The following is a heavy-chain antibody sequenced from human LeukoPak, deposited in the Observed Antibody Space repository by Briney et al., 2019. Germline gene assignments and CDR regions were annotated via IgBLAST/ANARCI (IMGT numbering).Heavy chain of an antibody. CDR1: GGSISSSNW. Sequence: PSGTLSLTCAVSGGSISSSNWWSWVRQPPGKGLEWIGEIYHSGSTNYNPSLKSRVTISVDKSKNQFSLKLSSVTAADTAVYYCASGTALWFGELLYGEAFDIWGQGTMVTVSS. V-gene: IGHV4-4*02. J-gene: IGHJ3*02. CDR3: ASGTALWFGELLYGEAFDI. D-gene: IGHD3-10*01. CDR2: IYHSGST.